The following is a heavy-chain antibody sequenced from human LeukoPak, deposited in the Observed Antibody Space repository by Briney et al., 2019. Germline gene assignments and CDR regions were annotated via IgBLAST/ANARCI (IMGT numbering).Heavy chain of an antibody. J-gene: IGHJ4*02. CDR1: GYTFTGYY. V-gene: IGHV5-51*01. CDR3: AKLMHRGGPFHY. D-gene: IGHD3-10*01. Sequence: KVSCKASGYTFTGYYMHWVRQAPGQGLEWMGVIFPDDSDTIYNPSFHGQVTISFDKSINTAFLQWSSLTPSDTATYYCAKLMHRGGPFHYWGQGTLVTVSS. CDR2: IFPDDSDT.